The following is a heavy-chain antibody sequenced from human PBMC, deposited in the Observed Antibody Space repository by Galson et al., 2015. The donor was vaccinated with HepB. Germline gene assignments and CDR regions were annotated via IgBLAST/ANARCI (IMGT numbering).Heavy chain of an antibody. V-gene: IGHV4-34*01. D-gene: IGHD3-10*01. J-gene: IGHJ4*02. Sequence: ETLSLTCAVYGGSFSGYYWSWIRQPPGKGLEWIGEINHSGSTNYNPSLKSRVTISVDTSKNQFSLKLSSVTAADTAVYYCADGGYYGSGSYGPFDYWGQGTLVTVSS. CDR1: GGSFSGYY. CDR3: ADGGYYGSGSYGPFDY. CDR2: INHSGST.